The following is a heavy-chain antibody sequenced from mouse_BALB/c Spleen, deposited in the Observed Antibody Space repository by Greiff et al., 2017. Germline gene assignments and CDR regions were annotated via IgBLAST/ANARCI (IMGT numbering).Heavy chain of an antibody. Sequence: VQLQQSGAELAKPGASVKMSCKASGYTFTSYWMHWVKQRPGQGLEWIGYINPSTGYTEYNQKFKDKATLTADKSSSTAYMQLSSLTSEDSAVYYCARYDGYYFRFAYWGQGTLVTVSA. V-gene: IGHV1-7*01. CDR3: ARYDGYYFRFAY. CDR1: GYTFTSYW. CDR2: INPSTGYT. J-gene: IGHJ3*01. D-gene: IGHD2-3*01.